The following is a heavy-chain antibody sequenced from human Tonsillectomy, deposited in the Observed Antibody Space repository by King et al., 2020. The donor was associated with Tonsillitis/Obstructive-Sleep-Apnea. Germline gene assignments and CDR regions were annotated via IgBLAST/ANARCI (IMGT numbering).Heavy chain of an antibody. Sequence: VQLVESGGGLEQPGRSLRLSCEGSGFTFGDYSMTWVRQAPGRGLEWVGLIRSKAYGGTTEYAASLKGRFTMSRDDSKSTAYLQMNSLKIEDTAVYYCTRTPYVWGSDRYYYGLDVWGQGTTVTVSS. J-gene: IGHJ6*02. CDR3: TRTPYVWGSDRYYYGLDV. CDR2: IRSKAYGGTT. D-gene: IGHD3-16*02. CDR1: GFTFGDYS. V-gene: IGHV3-49*04.